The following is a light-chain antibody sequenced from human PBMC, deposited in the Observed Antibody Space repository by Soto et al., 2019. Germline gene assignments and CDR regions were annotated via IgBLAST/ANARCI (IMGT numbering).Light chain of an antibody. Sequence: QSALTQPPSVSGAPGQRVTISCTGSSSNIGGGYDVHWYQQLPGTAPKLLIYGNSNRPSGIPDRFSGSKSGTSSSLAITGLQAEDEADYYCQSYDSSLSDSVFGGGTKVTVL. CDR2: GNS. CDR1: SSNIGGGYD. J-gene: IGLJ2*01. V-gene: IGLV1-40*01. CDR3: QSYDSSLSDSV.